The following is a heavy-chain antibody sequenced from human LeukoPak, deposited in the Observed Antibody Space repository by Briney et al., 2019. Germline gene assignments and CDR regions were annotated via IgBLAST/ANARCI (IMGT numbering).Heavy chain of an antibody. V-gene: IGHV1-2*02. D-gene: IGHD1-26*01. Sequence: ASVKVSCKASGYTFTGHYMHWVRQAPGQGLEWMGWINPNSGGTNYAQKFQGRVTMTRDTSISTAYMELSRLRSDDTAVYYCARGKWELLRAFDIWGQGTMVTVSS. J-gene: IGHJ3*02. CDR2: INPNSGGT. CDR3: ARGKWELLRAFDI. CDR1: GYTFTGHY.